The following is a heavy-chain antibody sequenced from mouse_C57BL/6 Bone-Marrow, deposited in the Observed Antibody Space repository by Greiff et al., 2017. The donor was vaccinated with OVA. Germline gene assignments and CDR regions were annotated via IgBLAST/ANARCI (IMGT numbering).Heavy chain of an antibody. CDR3: ASPYYSNYPAWFAY. J-gene: IGHJ3*01. Sequence: EVKLVESGGGLVKPGGSLKLSCAASGFTFSGYAMSWVRQTPEKRLEWVATISDGGSYTYYPDNVKGRFTISRDNAKNNLYLQMSHLKSEDTAMYYCASPYYSNYPAWFAYWGQGTLVTVSA. CDR2: ISDGGSYT. V-gene: IGHV5-4*03. CDR1: GFTFSGYA. D-gene: IGHD2-5*01.